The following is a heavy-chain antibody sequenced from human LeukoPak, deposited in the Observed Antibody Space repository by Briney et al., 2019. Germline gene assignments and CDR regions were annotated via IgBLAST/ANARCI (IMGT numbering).Heavy chain of an antibody. J-gene: IGHJ5*02. D-gene: IGHD3-22*01. V-gene: IGHV4-39*01. CDR3: ARGITMIVVVITMYNWFDP. CDR2: IYYSGST. Sequence: SETLSLTCTVSGGSISSSTYYWGWIRQPPGKGLEWIGSIYYSGSTYYNPSLKSRVTISVDTSKNQFSLKLSSVTAADTAVYYCARGITMIVVVITMYNWFDPWGQGTLVTVSS. CDR1: GGSISSSTYY.